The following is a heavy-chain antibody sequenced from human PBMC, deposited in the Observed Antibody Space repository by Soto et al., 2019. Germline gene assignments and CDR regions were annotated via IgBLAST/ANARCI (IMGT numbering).Heavy chain of an antibody. V-gene: IGHV3-30*18. Sequence: TGGCLRISCAASGFTFSSYGMHWVRQAPGKGLEWVAVISYDGSNKYYADSVKGRFTISRDNSKNTLYLQMNSLRAEDTAVYYCAKGVRFLEWANWFDPWGQGTLVTVSS. J-gene: IGHJ5*02. D-gene: IGHD3-3*01. CDR1: GFTFSSYG. CDR2: ISYDGSNK. CDR3: AKGVRFLEWANWFDP.